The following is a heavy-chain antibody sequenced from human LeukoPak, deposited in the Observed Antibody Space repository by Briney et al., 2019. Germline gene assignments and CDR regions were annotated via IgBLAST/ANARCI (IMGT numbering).Heavy chain of an antibody. CDR3: ATSRVFDY. Sequence: PGGSLRLSCVGSGFTFSDYFMSWIRQVPGKEPEWLSYINSKGDNILYRDSVKGRFTISRDNAENSLYLQMNRLKAEDTAVYYCATSRVFDYWGQGALVIVSS. CDR1: GFTFSDYF. CDR2: INSKGDNI. V-gene: IGHV3-11*04. J-gene: IGHJ4*02.